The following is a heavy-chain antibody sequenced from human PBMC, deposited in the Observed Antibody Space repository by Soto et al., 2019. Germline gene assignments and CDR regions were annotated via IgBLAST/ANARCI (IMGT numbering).Heavy chain of an antibody. Sequence: LYLTCAVDCNSFSAYYLNWIRHGTGKAPEWIGEMNHSGNTNYNPSLKRRVTISVHASTNQQCLGLGSLTAADKAMYYWARHHVRSRTIAGAAKFWGQATLV. CDR3: ARHHVRSRTIAGAAKF. J-gene: IGHJ4*02. CDR1: CNSFSAYY. D-gene: IGHD1-26*01. V-gene: IGHV4-34*01. CDR2: MNHSGNT.